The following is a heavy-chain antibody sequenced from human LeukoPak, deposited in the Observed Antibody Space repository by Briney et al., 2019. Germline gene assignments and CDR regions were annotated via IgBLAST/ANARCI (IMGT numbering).Heavy chain of an antibody. V-gene: IGHV4-38-2*02. CDR1: GYSIRDGYY. D-gene: IGHD1-14*01. CDR2: IYGSGHT. CDR3: ARQTASLTESYNWFDP. J-gene: IGHJ5*02. Sequence: SETLSLTCIVSGYSIRDGYYWGWIRQPPGKGLEWIGSIYGSGHTHRSPSLESRVTISIDTSKNQFSLKLNSVTAGDTAVYFCARQTASLTESYNWFDPWGQGTLVTVSS.